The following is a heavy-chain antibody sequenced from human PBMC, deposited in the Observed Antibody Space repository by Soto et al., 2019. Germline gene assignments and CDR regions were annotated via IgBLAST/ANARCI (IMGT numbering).Heavy chain of an antibody. Sequence: EVQLVESGGGLLQPGGSLRLSCAVSGSTFSNDWMHWVRQAPGKGLVWVSHINSDGSSTNYADFVKGRFTIARDNAKNTVYLQMNSLRAEDTAVYYCARDRSYRRDVWGQGTTVTVSS. D-gene: IGHD4-4*01. V-gene: IGHV3-74*01. CDR3: ARDRSYRRDV. CDR2: INSDGSST. J-gene: IGHJ6*02. CDR1: GSTFSNDW.